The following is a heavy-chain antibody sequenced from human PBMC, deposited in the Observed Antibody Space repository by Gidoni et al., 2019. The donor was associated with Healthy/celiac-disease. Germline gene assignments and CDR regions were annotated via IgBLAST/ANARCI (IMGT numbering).Heavy chain of an antibody. CDR3: AKVRGQWLVRYYFDY. CDR1: GFPFTRNA. J-gene: IGHJ4*02. CDR2: ISGSGGST. Sequence: EVQLLESGGGLVQPGGSLRLSCPASGFPFTRNAMCWVRQAPGKGLEWVSAISGSGGSTYYADSVKGRFTISRDNSKNTLYLQMNSLRAEDTAVYYCAKVRGQWLVRYYFDYWGQGTLVTVSS. V-gene: IGHV3-23*01. D-gene: IGHD6-19*01.